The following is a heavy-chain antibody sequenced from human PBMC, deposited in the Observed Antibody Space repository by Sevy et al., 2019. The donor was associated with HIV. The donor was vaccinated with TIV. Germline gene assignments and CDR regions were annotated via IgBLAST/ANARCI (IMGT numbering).Heavy chain of an antibody. D-gene: IGHD1-7*01. CDR1: GFNFSKYW. CDR3: ARDDGNYYFHY. J-gene: IGHJ4*02. CDR2: IKQDAGQK. V-gene: IGHV3-7*01. Sequence: GSLRLSCAASGFNFSKYWMGWVRQAPGKGLEWVANIKQDAGQKYYVDSVKGRFTISRDNAKNSLYLQMNSLRAEDTAVYFCARDDGNYYFHYWGQGTLVTVSS.